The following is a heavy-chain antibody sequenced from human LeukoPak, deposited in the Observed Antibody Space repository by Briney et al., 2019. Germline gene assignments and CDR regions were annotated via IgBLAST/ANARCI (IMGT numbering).Heavy chain of an antibody. CDR2: INPSGGST. V-gene: IGHV1-46*01. Sequence: ASVKVSCKASGYTFTSYYMHWVRQAPGQGLEWMGIINPSGGSTSYAQKFQGRVTMTRDMSTSTVYMELSSLRSEDTAVYYCARDLSPNMITFGGVIVVPSNWFDPWGQGTLVTVSS. J-gene: IGHJ5*02. D-gene: IGHD3-16*02. CDR3: ARDLSPNMITFGGVIVVPSNWFDP. CDR1: GYTFTSYY.